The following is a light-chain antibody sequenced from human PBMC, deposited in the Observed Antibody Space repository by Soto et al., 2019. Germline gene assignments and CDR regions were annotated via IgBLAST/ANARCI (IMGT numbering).Light chain of an antibody. CDR1: SSDLGRYKF. Sequence: QSALTQPASVSGSPGQSITISCTGTSSDLGRYKFVSWFQQHPGKAPKLMIFEGTNRPSGVSNRFSGSKSGNTASLTISGLQAEDEAIYFCSSSTNTNTLVIFGGGTKLTVL. V-gene: IGLV2-14*01. CDR2: EGT. J-gene: IGLJ2*01. CDR3: SSSTNTNTLVI.